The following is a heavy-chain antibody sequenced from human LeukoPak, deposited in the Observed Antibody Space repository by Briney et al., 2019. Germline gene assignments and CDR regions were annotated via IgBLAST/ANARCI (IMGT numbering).Heavy chain of an antibody. D-gene: IGHD6-19*01. V-gene: IGHV3-53*01. CDR3: ASYLDLSSGWYYFDY. Sequence: TGGSLRLSCAASGFTVSSNYMSWVRQAPGKGLEWVSVIYSGGSTYYADSVKGRFTISRDNSKNTLYLQMNSLRAEDTAVYYCASYLDLSSGWYYFDYWGQGTLVTVSS. CDR2: IYSGGST. J-gene: IGHJ4*02. CDR1: GFTVSSNY.